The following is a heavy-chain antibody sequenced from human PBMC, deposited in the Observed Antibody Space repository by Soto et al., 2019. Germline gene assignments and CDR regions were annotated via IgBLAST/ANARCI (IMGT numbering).Heavy chain of an antibody. CDR2: ISGSGGST. CDR1: GFTFSSYA. CDR3: AKEPRINYGDYSGLEDAFDI. J-gene: IGHJ3*02. V-gene: IGHV3-23*01. D-gene: IGHD4-17*01. Sequence: EVQLLESGGGLVQPGGSLRLSCAASGFTFSSYAMSWVRQAPGKGLEWVSAISGSGGSTYYADSVKGRFTISRDNTKNTRYQQMNSLRAEDTAVYYCAKEPRINYGDYSGLEDAFDIWGQGTKVTVSS.